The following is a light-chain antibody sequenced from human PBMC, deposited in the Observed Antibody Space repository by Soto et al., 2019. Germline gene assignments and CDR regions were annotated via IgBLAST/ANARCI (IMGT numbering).Light chain of an antibody. V-gene: IGLV1-40*01. CDR2: GDT. Sequence: QSVLTQPPSVSGAPGQRVTISCTGSSSNIGAGYDVHWYQQLPGTAPKVLIYGDTNRPSGVPDRFSGSKSGTSASLAITGLQAEDEADYYCQSYDSSLSVYVFGPGTKLTVL. CDR1: SSNIGAGYD. CDR3: QSYDSSLSVYV. J-gene: IGLJ1*01.